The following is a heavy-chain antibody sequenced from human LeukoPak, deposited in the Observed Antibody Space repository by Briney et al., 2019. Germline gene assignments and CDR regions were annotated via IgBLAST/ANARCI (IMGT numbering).Heavy chain of an antibody. Sequence: GGSLRLSCAASGFTFSSYSMNWVRQAPGKGLEWVSILYSAGSIYYADSVKGRFIISRDNSKNILYLQMNSLRGEDTAVYYCARASYCGGDCYNYWGQGTLVTVSS. J-gene: IGHJ4*02. V-gene: IGHV3-66*01. CDR2: LYSAGSI. D-gene: IGHD2-21*02. CDR1: GFTFSSYS. CDR3: ARASYCGGDCYNY.